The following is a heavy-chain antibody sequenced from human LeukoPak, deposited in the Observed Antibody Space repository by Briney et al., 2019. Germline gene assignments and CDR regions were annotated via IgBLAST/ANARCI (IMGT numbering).Heavy chain of an antibody. J-gene: IGHJ4*02. CDR2: FSGSGSST. D-gene: IGHD5-24*01. CDR3: ARSGYNRFDY. Sequence: SGGSLRLSCAASGFTFSSYAMIWVRQAPGKGLEWVSSFSGSGSSTYYADSVKGRLIISRDNSKNTLYLQMNSLRAEDTAVYYCARSGYNRFDYWGQGTLVTVSS. V-gene: IGHV3-23*01. CDR1: GFTFSSYA.